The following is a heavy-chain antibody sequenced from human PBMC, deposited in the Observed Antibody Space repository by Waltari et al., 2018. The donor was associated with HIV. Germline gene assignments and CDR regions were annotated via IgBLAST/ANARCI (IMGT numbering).Heavy chain of an antibody. Sequence: QVQLQQWGAGLLKPSETLSLTCAVYGGTFSGYYWSWIRQAPGKGLGWIGEINHSGGINYNPSLKSRVTISVDTSKNQFSLKLTSVSAADTAVYYCARREMATIHPFDYWGQGTLVTVSS. V-gene: IGHV4-34*02. CDR3: ARREMATIHPFDY. CDR2: INHSGGI. CDR1: GGTFSGYY. J-gene: IGHJ4*02. D-gene: IGHD5-12*01.